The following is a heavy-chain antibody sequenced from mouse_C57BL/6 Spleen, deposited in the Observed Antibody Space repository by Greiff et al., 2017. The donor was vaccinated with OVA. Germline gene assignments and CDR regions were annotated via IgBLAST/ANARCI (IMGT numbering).Heavy chain of an antibody. V-gene: IGHV1-82*01. CDR1: GYAFSSSW. CDR2: IYPGDGDT. D-gene: IGHD1-1*01. J-gene: IGHJ2*01. CDR3: ARDGSRVFDY. Sequence: VQLQQSGPELVKPGASVKISCKASGYAFSSSWMNWVKQRPGKGLEWIGRIYPGDGDTNYNGKFKGKATLTADKSSITAYMQLSSLTSEDSAVYFCARDGSRVFDYWGQGTTLTVSS.